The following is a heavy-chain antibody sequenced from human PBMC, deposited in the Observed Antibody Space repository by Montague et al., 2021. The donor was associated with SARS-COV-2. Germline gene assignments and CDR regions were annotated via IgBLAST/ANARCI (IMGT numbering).Heavy chain of an antibody. CDR3: AALPSIITIFGVVQGYYFDD. CDR1: GASFSSRCYY. CDR2: KYYSGST. Sequence: SETLSLTCTVSGASFSSRCYYWGWIRQPPGKGLEWIGFKYYSGSTYYNPTLKSRVTISVDTSKNQFSLKLSSVTAADTAVYYCAALPSIITIFGVVQGYYFDDWGQGTLVTVSS. D-gene: IGHD3-3*01. J-gene: IGHJ4*02. V-gene: IGHV4-39*01.